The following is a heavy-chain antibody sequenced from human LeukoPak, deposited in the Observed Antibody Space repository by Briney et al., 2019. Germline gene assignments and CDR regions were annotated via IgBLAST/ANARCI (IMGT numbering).Heavy chain of an antibody. Sequence: PSETLSLTCTVSGGSISSSSYYWGWIRQPPGKGLEWIGSIYYSGSTYYNPSLKSRVTISVDTSKNQFSLKLSSVTAADTAVYYCARVDTVNYYYYMDVWGKGTPVTVSS. CDR2: IYYSGST. D-gene: IGHD5-18*01. CDR1: GGSISSSSYY. J-gene: IGHJ6*03. V-gene: IGHV4-39*07. CDR3: ARVDTVNYYYYMDV.